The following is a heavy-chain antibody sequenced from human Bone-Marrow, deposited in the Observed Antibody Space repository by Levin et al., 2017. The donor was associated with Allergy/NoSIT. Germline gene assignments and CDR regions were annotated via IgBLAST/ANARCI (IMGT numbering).Heavy chain of an antibody. CDR1: GFTFSAYD. D-gene: IGHD5-12*01. Sequence: GGSLRLSCAASGFTFSAYDMHWVRQVPGKGLEWVSNIGINDDTYYAGSVKGRFTISRDNAKNSLYLQMNSLRVGDTAVYYCAREAPFATIPFGIDVWGQGTTVSVSS. V-gene: IGHV3-13*01. CDR3: AREAPFATIPFGIDV. CDR2: IGINDDT. J-gene: IGHJ6*02.